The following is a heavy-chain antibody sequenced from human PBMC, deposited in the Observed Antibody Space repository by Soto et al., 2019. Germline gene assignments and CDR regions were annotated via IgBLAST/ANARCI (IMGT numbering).Heavy chain of an antibody. CDR3: ACDFYGSGSEPPFDY. CDR2: IWYDGSNK. D-gene: IGHD3-10*01. V-gene: IGHV3-33*01. Sequence: QVQLVESGGGVVQPGTSLRLSCAASGFTFSNYGMHWVRQPPGKGLEWVGVIWYDGSNKYYADSVKGRFTISRDNSKSTLYLQLSSLRGEDTAVYYCACDFYGSGSEPPFDYWGQGTLVTLSS. CDR1: GFTFSNYG. J-gene: IGHJ4*02.